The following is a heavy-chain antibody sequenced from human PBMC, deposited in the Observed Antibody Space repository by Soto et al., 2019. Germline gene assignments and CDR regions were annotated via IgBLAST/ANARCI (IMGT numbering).Heavy chain of an antibody. V-gene: IGHV4-59*01. CDR1: GGSISSYY. D-gene: IGHD5-12*01. CDR2: IYYSGST. CDR3: GRGYSGYEKLYYYYYYMDV. Sequence: SETLSLTCTVSGGSISSYYWSWIRQPPGKGLEWIGYIYYSGSTNYNPSLKSRVTISVDTSKNQFSLKLSSVTAADTAVYYCGRGYSGYEKLYYYYYYMDVWGKGTTVTVSS. J-gene: IGHJ6*03.